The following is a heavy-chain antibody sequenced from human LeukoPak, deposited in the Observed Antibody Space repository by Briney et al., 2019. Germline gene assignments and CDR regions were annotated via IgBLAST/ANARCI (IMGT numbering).Heavy chain of an antibody. CDR1: GFTLSKYA. Sequence: QAGGSLRLSCAASGFTLSKYAMNWVRQAPGKGPEWVANIKQDESEKYYMDSVNGRFTISRDNAKNSLYLQMNSLRAEDTAVYYCARDQWGGVFDLWGRGTLVTVSS. CDR3: ARDQWGGVFDL. J-gene: IGHJ2*01. D-gene: IGHD1-26*01. V-gene: IGHV3-7*01. CDR2: IKQDESEK.